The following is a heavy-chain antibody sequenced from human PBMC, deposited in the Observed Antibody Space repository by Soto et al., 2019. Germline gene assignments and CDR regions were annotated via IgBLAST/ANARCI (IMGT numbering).Heavy chain of an antibody. CDR3: VIFCGGDCYNH. V-gene: IGHV3-30-3*01. D-gene: IGHD2-21*02. CDR1: GFDFSSHA. CDR2: ISFDGGDG. J-gene: IGHJ4*02. Sequence: QVQLVESGGGVGQPGRSLRLSCAASGFDFSSHAMHWVRQPPGKGPEWLATISFDGGDGFYADSVKGRFTISRDNSKSTLFLQMNSLTAEDTATYYCVIFCGGDCYNHWGQGTLVAVSS.